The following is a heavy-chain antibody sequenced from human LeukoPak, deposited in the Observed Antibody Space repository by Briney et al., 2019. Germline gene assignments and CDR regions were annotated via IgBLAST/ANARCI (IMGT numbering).Heavy chain of an antibody. V-gene: IGHV4-34*01. D-gene: IGHD3-10*01. Sequence: SETLSLTCTVSGGSISSYYWSWIRQPPGKGLEWIGEIHPSGSPSYNPSLESRTIISVDASKNQFSLILNSVTAADTALYFCSRGGDASKAGKYWGQGALVTVSS. CDR1: GGSISSYY. CDR3: SRGGDASKAGKY. J-gene: IGHJ4*02. CDR2: IHPSGSP.